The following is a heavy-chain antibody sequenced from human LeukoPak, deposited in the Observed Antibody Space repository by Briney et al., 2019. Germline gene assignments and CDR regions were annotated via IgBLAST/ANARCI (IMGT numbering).Heavy chain of an antibody. D-gene: IGHD5-12*01. V-gene: IGHV4-59*01. J-gene: IGHJ4*02. CDR3: AREGYRGYDSTLYYFDY. CDR2: IYYSGST. Sequence: SETLSLTCTVSGGSISSYYWSWIRQPPGKGLEWIGYIYYSGSTNYNPSLKSRVTISVDTSKNQFSLKLSSVTAADTAVYYCAREGYRGYDSTLYYFDYWGQGTLVTVSS. CDR1: GGSISSYY.